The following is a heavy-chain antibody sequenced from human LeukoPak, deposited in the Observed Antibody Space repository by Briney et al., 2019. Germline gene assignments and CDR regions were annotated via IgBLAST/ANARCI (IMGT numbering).Heavy chain of an antibody. CDR3: ARQATIAVAEFDY. J-gene: IGHJ4*02. CDR2: IYPGDSDT. D-gene: IGHD6-13*01. CDR1: GYSFTSYW. Sequence: GESLKISCKGSGYSFTSYWIVWVRQMPGKGLEWMGIIYPGDSDTRYSPSFQGQVTISADKSISTAYLQWSSLKASDTAMYYCARQATIAVAEFDYWGQGTLVTVSS. V-gene: IGHV5-51*01.